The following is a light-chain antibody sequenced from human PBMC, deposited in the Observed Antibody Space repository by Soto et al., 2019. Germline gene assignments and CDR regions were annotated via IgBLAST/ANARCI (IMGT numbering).Light chain of an antibody. CDR2: SAS. CDR1: QPISNY. CDR3: LQLNRYPLT. J-gene: IGKJ4*01. Sequence: DIQLTQSPSSLSASVGDRVSITCXASQPISNYLAWYQQKPGKAPELLIYSASTLQSGVPSRFSGSGSSTDFSLTIRALQPDDFATYYCLQLNRYPLTFGGGTKVDIK. V-gene: IGKV1-9*01.